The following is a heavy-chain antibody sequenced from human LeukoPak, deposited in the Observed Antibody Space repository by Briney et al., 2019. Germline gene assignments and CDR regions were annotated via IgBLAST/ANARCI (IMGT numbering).Heavy chain of an antibody. CDR3: ARSPTLYFGADY. V-gene: IGHV4-39*07. CDR2: IYYSGST. D-gene: IGHD3-10*01. J-gene: IGHJ4*02. Sequence: SSETLSLTCTVSGGSISSSNYYWGWIRLPPGKGLEWIGSIYYSGSTYYNPSLKSRVTISVDTSKNQFSLKLSSVTAADTAVYYCARSPTLYFGADYWGQGTLVTVSS. CDR1: GGSISSSNYY.